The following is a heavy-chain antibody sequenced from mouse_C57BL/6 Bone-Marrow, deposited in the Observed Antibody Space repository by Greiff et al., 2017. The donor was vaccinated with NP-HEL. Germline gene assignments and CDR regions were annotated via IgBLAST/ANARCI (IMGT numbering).Heavy chain of an antibody. J-gene: IGHJ4*01. CDR3: ARHSYDYDGYAMDY. CDR2: ISNLAYSI. V-gene: IGHV5-15*01. Sequence: EVQLQESGGGLVQPGGSLKLSCAASGFTFSDYGMAWVRQAPRKGPEWVAFISNLAYSIYYADTVTGRFTISRENAKNTLYLEMSSLRSEDTAMYYCARHSYDYDGYAMDYWGQGTSVTVSS. CDR1: GFTFSDYG. D-gene: IGHD2-4*01.